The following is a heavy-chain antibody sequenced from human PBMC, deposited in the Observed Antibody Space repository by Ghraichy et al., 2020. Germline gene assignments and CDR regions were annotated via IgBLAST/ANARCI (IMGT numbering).Heavy chain of an antibody. D-gene: IGHD1-26*01. Sequence: GGSLRLSCAASGFTFSSYAMSWVRQAPGKGLEWVSAISGSGGSTYYADSVKGRFTISRDNSKNTLYLQMNSLRAEDTAVYYCAKNPPPNYSGSYLGASWFDPWGQGTLVTVSS. V-gene: IGHV3-23*01. CDR2: ISGSGGST. J-gene: IGHJ5*02. CDR1: GFTFSSYA. CDR3: AKNPPPNYSGSYLGASWFDP.